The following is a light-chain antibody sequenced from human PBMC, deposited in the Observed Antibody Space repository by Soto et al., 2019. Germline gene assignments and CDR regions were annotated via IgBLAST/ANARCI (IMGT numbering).Light chain of an antibody. Sequence: DLQMTQSPSSLSASVGDRVTITCRASQSISLYLNWYQQKSGKAPMLLISAASSLQSGVPSRFSGRGSGTDFTLTISSLQREDFATYYCQQSDSTPFTFGPGTKVDIK. J-gene: IGKJ3*01. CDR2: AAS. V-gene: IGKV1-39*01. CDR1: QSISLY. CDR3: QQSDSTPFT.